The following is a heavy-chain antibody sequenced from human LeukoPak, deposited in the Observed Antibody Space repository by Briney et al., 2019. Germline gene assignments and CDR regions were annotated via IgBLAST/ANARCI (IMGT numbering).Heavy chain of an antibody. Sequence: GESLKISCKCSGYSFTSYWISWVRHMPGKGLEWMGRIDPSDSYTNYSQSFQGHVTISADNSISTAYLQWSSLKASDTAMYYCARHDSSGYYLDAFDIWGQGTMVTVSS. D-gene: IGHD3-22*01. CDR3: ARHDSSGYYLDAFDI. J-gene: IGHJ3*02. V-gene: IGHV5-10-1*01. CDR1: GYSFTSYW. CDR2: IDPSDSYT.